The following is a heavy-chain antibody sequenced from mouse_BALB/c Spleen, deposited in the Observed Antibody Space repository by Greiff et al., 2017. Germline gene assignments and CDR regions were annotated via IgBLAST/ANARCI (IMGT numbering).Heavy chain of an antibody. Sequence: EVMLVESGGGLVKPGGSLKLSCAASGFTFSSYAMSWVRQTPEKRLEWVATISSGGSYTYYPDSVKGRFTISRDNAKNTLYLQMSSLKSEDTAMYYCARHPYGNFYYAMDYWGQGTSVTVSS. D-gene: IGHD2-1*01. V-gene: IGHV5-9-1*01. CDR2: ISSGGSYT. J-gene: IGHJ4*01. CDR1: GFTFSSYA. CDR3: ARHPYGNFYYAMDY.